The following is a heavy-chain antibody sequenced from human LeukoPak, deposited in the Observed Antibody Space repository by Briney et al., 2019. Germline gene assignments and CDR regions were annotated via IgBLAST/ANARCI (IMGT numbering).Heavy chain of an antibody. D-gene: IGHD3-22*01. Sequence: GGSLRLSCAASGFSFSSYSFNWVRQAPGKGLEWVSSINTVSSYIYYADSLKGRFTISRDNAKNSVYLQMDSLRAEDSAVYYCARLRRNTNSSGFFYYYDYWGQGTLVTVSS. J-gene: IGHJ4*02. CDR1: GFSFSSYS. V-gene: IGHV3-21*06. CDR3: ARLRRNTNSSGFFYYYDY. CDR2: INTVSSYI.